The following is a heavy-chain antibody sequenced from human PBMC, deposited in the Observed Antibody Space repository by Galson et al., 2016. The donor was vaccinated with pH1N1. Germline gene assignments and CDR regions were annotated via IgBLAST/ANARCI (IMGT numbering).Heavy chain of an antibody. J-gene: IGHJ6*02. V-gene: IGHV3-23*01. D-gene: IGHD1/OR15-1a*01. CDR3: AKGGRVGTEGYYYALDV. CDR2: ISAASTRT. CDR1: RFIFSSYA. Sequence: SLRLSCAASRFIFSSYAMTWVRQAPGKGPEWVSAISAASTRTYYPDSVKGRFIISRDNSKNTLYLQMNSLRAEDTAEYYCAKGGRVGTEGYYYALDVWGQGTTVIVSS.